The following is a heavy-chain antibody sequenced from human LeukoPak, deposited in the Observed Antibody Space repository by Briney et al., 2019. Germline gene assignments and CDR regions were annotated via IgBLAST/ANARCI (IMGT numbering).Heavy chain of an antibody. D-gene: IGHD3-22*01. V-gene: IGHV6-1*01. CDR1: GDGVSSNSAA. CDR2: TYYRSKWYD. Sequence: SQTLSLTCAISGDGVSSNSAAWNWIRQSPSRGLEWLGRTYYRSKWYDDCAVSLKSRITINADTSKSQFSLHLTSVTPEDTAVYFCARDVQDDSSPYSLGYYFDYWGQGTLVTVSS. J-gene: IGHJ4*02. CDR3: ARDVQDDSSPYSLGYYFDY.